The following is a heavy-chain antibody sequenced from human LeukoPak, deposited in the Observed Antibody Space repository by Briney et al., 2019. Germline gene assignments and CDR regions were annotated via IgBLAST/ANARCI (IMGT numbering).Heavy chain of an antibody. Sequence: KSSETLSLTCTVSGGSISNYFWSWLRQPAGKGLEWIGRIYTTGRTDYNPSLKSRVTMSVDTSKNQFSLKLSSVTAADTAVYYCGRNGPRSGYDLGHFDYLGQGTLVTVSS. J-gene: IGHJ4*02. CDR2: IYTTGRT. V-gene: IGHV4-4*07. CDR1: GGSISNYF. CDR3: GRNGPRSGYDLGHFDY. D-gene: IGHD5-12*01.